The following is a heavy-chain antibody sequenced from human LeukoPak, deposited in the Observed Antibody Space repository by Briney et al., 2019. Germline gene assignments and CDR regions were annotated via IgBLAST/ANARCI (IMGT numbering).Heavy chain of an antibody. CDR3: AKEGVDFWSYDY. D-gene: IGHD3-3*01. CDR2: ISYDGSNK. J-gene: IGHJ4*02. CDR1: GLTVSSNY. V-gene: IGHV3-30*18. Sequence: AGGSLRLSCAASGLTVSSNYMSWVRQAPGKGLEWVAVISYDGSNKYYADSVKGRFTISRDNSKNTLYLQMNSLRAEDTAVYYCAKEGVDFWSYDYWGQGTLVTVSS.